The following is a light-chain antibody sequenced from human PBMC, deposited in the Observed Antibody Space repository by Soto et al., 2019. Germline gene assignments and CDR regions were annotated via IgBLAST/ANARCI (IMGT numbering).Light chain of an antibody. CDR3: QQYNHWSS. CDR2: GAS. J-gene: IGKJ3*01. CDR1: QSVANS. V-gene: IGKV3-15*01. Sequence: EIVMTQSPATLSVSPGDRATLSCRASQSVANSVAWYQQKPGQAPRLLIYGASARATGIPARFSGSWSETDFTLTISSLQSEDFAVYYCQQYNHWSSFGPGTKVDFK.